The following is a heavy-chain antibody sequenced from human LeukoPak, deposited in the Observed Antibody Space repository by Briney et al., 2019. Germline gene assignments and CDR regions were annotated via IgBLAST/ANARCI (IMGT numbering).Heavy chain of an antibody. CDR1: GFTFTTYG. CDR3: ARGTPTTRDFDY. D-gene: IGHD4-11*01. V-gene: IGHV3-23*01. CDR2: IGGSGTRT. Sequence: PGGSLRLSCSASGFTFTTYGMNWVRQAPGKGLEWVSGIGGSGTRTYYADSVKGRFTISRDNSKNTLYLQMNSLRAEDTAVYFCARGTPTTRDFDYWGQGTLVTVSS. J-gene: IGHJ4*02.